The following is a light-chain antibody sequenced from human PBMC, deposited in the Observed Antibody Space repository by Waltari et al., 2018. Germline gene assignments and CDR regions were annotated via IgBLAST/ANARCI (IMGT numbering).Light chain of an antibody. J-gene: IGLJ3*02. CDR1: SPNLGSNY. CDR2: RNN. Sequence: QPVLTQPPSASGTTGQRVTISCSGSSPNLGSNYVYWYQQRPGTAPKLLIYRNNQRPSGVPDRFSGSKSGTSASLAISGLRSEDEADYYCAAWDDSLSGRVFGGGTKLTVL. V-gene: IGLV1-47*01. CDR3: AAWDDSLSGRV.